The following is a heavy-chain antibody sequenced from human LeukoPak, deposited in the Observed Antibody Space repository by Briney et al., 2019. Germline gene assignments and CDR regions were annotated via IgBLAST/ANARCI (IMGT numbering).Heavy chain of an antibody. Sequence: ASVKVSCKASGYTFTSYDITRVRQASGQGLGWMGWMNPNNGNTGYAQRFQGRVTLTRDTSISTAYMELSSLRSEDTAVYYCARGFLGYDSSDYAFSYYWGQGTLVTVSS. V-gene: IGHV1-8*01. J-gene: IGHJ4*02. D-gene: IGHD3-22*01. CDR2: MNPNNGNT. CDR1: GYTFTSYD. CDR3: ARGFLGYDSSDYAFSYY.